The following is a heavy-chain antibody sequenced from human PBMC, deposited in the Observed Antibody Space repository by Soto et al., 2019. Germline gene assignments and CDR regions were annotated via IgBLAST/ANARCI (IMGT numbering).Heavy chain of an antibody. V-gene: IGHV3-30*04. Sequence: QVQVVESGGGVVQPGRSLRLYCAASGFTFSRYAIHWVRQAPGKGLEWVAVISRDGSNKYYVDSVKGRFTISRDNSRNTVYLQMNSLRDEDTAVYYCARSRNSAVADSFDFWGQGTLVTVSS. CDR1: GFTFSRYA. CDR2: ISRDGSNK. J-gene: IGHJ4*02. D-gene: IGHD3-10*01. CDR3: ARSRNSAVADSFDF.